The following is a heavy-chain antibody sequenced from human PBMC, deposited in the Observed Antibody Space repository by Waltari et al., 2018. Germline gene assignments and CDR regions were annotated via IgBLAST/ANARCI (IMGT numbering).Heavy chain of an antibody. CDR1: GGSFRGYY. Sequence: QVQLQQWGAGLLKTSETLSLTCAVYGGSFRGYYWSWIRQPTGKGLECIGEINHSVSTNYNPSLKSRVTISVDTSKNQFSLKLSSVTAADTAVYDCARDGSYSYSSSYDYYYYDGMDVWGQGTTVTVSS. D-gene: IGHD6-6*01. CDR3: ARDGSYSYSSSYDYYYYDGMDV. V-gene: IGHV4-34*01. CDR2: INHSVST. J-gene: IGHJ6*02.